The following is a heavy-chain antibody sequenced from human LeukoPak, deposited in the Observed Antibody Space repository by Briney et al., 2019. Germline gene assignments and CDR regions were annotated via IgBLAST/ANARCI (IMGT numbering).Heavy chain of an antibody. J-gene: IGHJ4*02. CDR3: ARYYCPNGVCNSFDS. Sequence: PSETLSLTCSVSSGSISGYYWSWIRQPPGKGLEWIGYIYYTGKTNSDPSLRGRVTISVDTSVNQFSLKLRSVTAADTAVYFCARYYCPNGVCNSFDSRGQGTLVTVSS. CDR2: IYYTGKT. D-gene: IGHD2-8*01. CDR1: SGSISGYY. V-gene: IGHV4-59*08.